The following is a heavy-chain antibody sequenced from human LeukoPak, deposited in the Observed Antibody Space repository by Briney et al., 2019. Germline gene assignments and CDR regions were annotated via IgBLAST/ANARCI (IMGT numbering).Heavy chain of an antibody. D-gene: IGHD3-10*01. J-gene: IGHJ4*02. CDR3: ARARGSYSFDY. Sequence: PGGSLRLSCAASGFAFSTNWMHWVRQAPGKGLVWVSHISTDARTITYADFVKGRFTISRDNAKNSLYLQMNSLRAEDTAVYFCARARGSYSFDYWGQGTLVTVSS. CDR1: GFAFSTNW. CDR2: ISTDARTI. V-gene: IGHV3-74*01.